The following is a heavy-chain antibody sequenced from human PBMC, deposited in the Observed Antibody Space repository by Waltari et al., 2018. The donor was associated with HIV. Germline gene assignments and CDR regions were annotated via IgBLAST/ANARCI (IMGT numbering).Heavy chain of an antibody. J-gene: IGHJ3*02. CDR2: IKEDGSET. CDR3: ARSGPYNWNDDQAFDM. Sequence: EVLLLVPGGGSGQPGGSLRLSCAASGFAFRPSWVRWVRQAPGKGLEWVANIKEDGSETYYVDSLKGRFTISRDSAKNSLFLQMKTLRVEDTAVYYCARSGPYNWNDDQAFDMWGQGTMVTVSP. CDR1: GFAFRPSW. V-gene: IGHV3-7*01. D-gene: IGHD1-20*01.